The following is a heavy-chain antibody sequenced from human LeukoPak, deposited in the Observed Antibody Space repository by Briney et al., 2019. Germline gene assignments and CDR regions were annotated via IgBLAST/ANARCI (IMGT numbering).Heavy chain of an antibody. Sequence: SETLSLTCAVYGGSFSGYYWSWIRQPPGKGLEWIGEVNHSGSTNYNPSLKNRVTISVDTSKNQFSLKLSSVTAADTAVYYCAREFRKGWDWFDPWGQGTLVTVSS. CDR1: GGSFSGYY. D-gene: IGHD1-26*01. V-gene: IGHV4-34*01. J-gene: IGHJ5*02. CDR3: AREFRKGWDWFDP. CDR2: VNHSGST.